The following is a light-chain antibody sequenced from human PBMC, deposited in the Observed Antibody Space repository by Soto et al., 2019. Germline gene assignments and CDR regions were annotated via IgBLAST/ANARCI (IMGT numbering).Light chain of an antibody. Sequence: EIVLTQSPGTLSLSPEDRATLSCRASQSVNSNFLAWYQQKPGQAPRLLIYGASSRATDIPDTFSGSGSGTDFTLTINRLEPGDFAVYYCQQYGTSPWTFGQGTKVEIK. CDR2: GAS. CDR1: QSVNSNF. CDR3: QQYGTSPWT. V-gene: IGKV3-20*01. J-gene: IGKJ1*01.